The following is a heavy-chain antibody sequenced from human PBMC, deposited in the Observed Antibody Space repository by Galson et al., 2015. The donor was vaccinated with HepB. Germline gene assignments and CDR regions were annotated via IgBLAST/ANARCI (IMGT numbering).Heavy chain of an antibody. V-gene: IGHV3-21*01. CDR2: ISSSSSYI. J-gene: IGHJ4*02. Sequence: SLRLSCAASGFTFSSYSMNWVRQAPGKGLEWVSSISSSSSYIYYADSVKGRFTISRDNAKNSLYLQMNSLRAEDTAVYYCARDNKGIAALGMDYWGQGTLVTVPS. CDR3: ARDNKGIAALGMDY. CDR1: GFTFSSYS. D-gene: IGHD6-13*01.